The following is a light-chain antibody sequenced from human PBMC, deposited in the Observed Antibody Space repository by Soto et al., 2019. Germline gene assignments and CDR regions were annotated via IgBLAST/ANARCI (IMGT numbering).Light chain of an antibody. CDR1: QGRSTS. CDR3: QQLNGYQLD. J-gene: IGKJ4*01. Sequence: DIQLTQSPSFLSASVGDTVTITCRASQGRSTSLALYQQKPGKVPNLLIRSSSTLQSGVPPRFSGGGSGKEFTLTISILQPDDANMYSFQQLNGYQLDFGVGTNVQIK. CDR2: SSS. V-gene: IGKV1-9*01.